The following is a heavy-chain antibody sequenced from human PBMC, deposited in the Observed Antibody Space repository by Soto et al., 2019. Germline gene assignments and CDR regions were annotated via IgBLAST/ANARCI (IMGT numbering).Heavy chain of an antibody. Sequence: EVQLLESGGGLVQPGGSLRLSCAASGFTFSSYAMTWVRQAPGKGLEWVSVITGGVGVTYYADSVKGRFTISRDNSKNTLYLQMNSLRAEDTAVYNCAKLQGETFNTWYFHYWGQGTLVTVSS. D-gene: IGHD3-16*01. CDR1: GFTFSSYA. CDR2: ITGGVGVT. J-gene: IGHJ4*02. V-gene: IGHV3-23*01. CDR3: AKLQGETFNTWYFHY.